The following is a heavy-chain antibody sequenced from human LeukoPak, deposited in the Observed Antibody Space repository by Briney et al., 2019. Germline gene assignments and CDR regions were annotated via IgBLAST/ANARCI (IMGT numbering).Heavy chain of an antibody. CDR3: AKAMVRGVIAGAFDY. Sequence: GGSLRLSCAASGFTFSSYGMHWVRQAPGKGLEWVAVIWYDGSNKYYADSVKGRFTISRDSSKNTLYLQMNSLRAEDTAVYYCAKAMVRGVIAGAFDYWGQGTLVTVSS. CDR1: GFTFSSYG. J-gene: IGHJ4*02. V-gene: IGHV3-33*06. CDR2: IWYDGSNK. D-gene: IGHD3-10*01.